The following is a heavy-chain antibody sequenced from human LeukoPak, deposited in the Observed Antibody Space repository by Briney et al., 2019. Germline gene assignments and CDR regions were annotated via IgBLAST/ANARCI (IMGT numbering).Heavy chain of an antibody. Sequence: GGSLRLSCAASGFTFSNYNMNWVRQAPGKGLEWVSSISSSSSYITYADSVKGRFTISRDNAKNSLYLQMHSLRAEDTAVYYCARDSQAVGTDFDYWGQGNLVTVSS. D-gene: IGHD6-13*01. CDR2: ISSSSSYI. J-gene: IGHJ4*02. CDR1: GFTFSNYN. V-gene: IGHV3-21*01. CDR3: ARDSQAVGTDFDY.